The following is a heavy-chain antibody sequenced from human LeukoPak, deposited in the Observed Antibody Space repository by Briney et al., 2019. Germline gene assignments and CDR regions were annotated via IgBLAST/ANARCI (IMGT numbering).Heavy chain of an antibody. Sequence: GGSLRLSCVASGVTFSSDAMYWVRQALGEGLEYVSSIRSVGGNTYYANSVRGRFTISRDNSKNTLYLQMGSLRTEDMAVFYCARGSHRRYSSSWYSLWGQGTLVTVSS. V-gene: IGHV3-64*01. CDR3: ARGSHRRYSSSWYSL. D-gene: IGHD6-13*01. CDR2: IRSVGGNT. J-gene: IGHJ4*02. CDR1: GVTFSSDA.